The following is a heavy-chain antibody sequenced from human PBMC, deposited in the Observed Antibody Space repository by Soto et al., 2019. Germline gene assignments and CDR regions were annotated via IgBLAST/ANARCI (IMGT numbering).Heavy chain of an antibody. CDR2: INPNSGGT. J-gene: IGHJ4*01. CDR1: GYTFTGYS. V-gene: IGHV1-2*02. D-gene: IGHD6-19*01. Sequence: ASVKASCKASGYTFTGYSMHWVRQAPVQGLEWMGWINPNSGGTNYAQKVQGRVTMTRDTSSSTAYMELSRLSSDDTAVSYCARDRGSCGWSFYWG. CDR3: ARDRGSCGWSFY.